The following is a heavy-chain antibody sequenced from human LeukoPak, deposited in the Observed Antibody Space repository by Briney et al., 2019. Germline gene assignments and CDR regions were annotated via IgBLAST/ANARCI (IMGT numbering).Heavy chain of an antibody. V-gene: IGHV3-13*01. D-gene: IGHD6-13*01. CDR3: AAGAAAGTFSEPDY. J-gene: IGHJ4*02. CDR1: GFTFSSYD. CDR2: IGTAGDT. Sequence: PGGSLRLSCAASGFTFSSYDMHWVRQATGKGLDWVSAIGTAGDTYYPGSVKGRFTISRENAKNSLYLQMNSLRAGDTAVYYCAAGAAAGTFSEPDYWGQGTLVTVSS.